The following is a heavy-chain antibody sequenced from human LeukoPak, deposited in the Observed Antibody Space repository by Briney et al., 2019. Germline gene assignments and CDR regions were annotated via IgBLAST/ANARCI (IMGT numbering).Heavy chain of an antibody. V-gene: IGHV4-39*07. J-gene: IGHJ3*02. Sequence: SETLSLTCTASGGSISSSSYYWGWIRQPPGKGLEWIGSIYYSGSTYYNPSLKSRVTISVDTSKNQFSLKLSSVTAADTAVYYCASTRDQKNYDFWSGLRETDAFDIWGQGTMVTVSS. D-gene: IGHD3-3*01. CDR3: ASTRDQKNYDFWSGLRETDAFDI. CDR2: IYYSGST. CDR1: GGSISSSSYY.